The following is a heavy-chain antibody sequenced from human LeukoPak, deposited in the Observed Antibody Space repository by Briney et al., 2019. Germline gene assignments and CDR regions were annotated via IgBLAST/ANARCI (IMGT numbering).Heavy chain of an antibody. CDR3: ARLWKRNGYQNRGDFDY. V-gene: IGHV3-11*04. CDR1: GFTFSDYY. D-gene: IGHD5-24*01. CDR2: ISSSGSTI. Sequence: KPGGSLRLSCAASGFTFSDYYMSWIRQAPGKGLEWVSYISSSGSTIYYADSVKGRFTISRDNAKNSLYLQMNSLRAEDTAVYYCARLWKRNGYQNRGDFDYWGQGTLVTVSS. J-gene: IGHJ4*02.